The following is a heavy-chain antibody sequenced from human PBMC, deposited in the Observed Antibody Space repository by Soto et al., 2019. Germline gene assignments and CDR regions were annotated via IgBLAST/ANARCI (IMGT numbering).Heavy chain of an antibody. CDR3: ARHEGQGLWFVDLGWCDP. J-gene: IGHJ5*02. Sequence: QLQLQESGPGLVKPSETLSLTCTVSGGSISSSSYYWGWIRQPPGKVLEWIGSIYYSGSTYYNPSLKSRATISVDTSKNQFSLKLSSVTAADTAVYYCARHEGQGLWFVDLGWCDPWGQGTLVTVSS. CDR2: IYYSGST. CDR1: GGSISSSSYY. D-gene: IGHD3-10*01. V-gene: IGHV4-39*01.